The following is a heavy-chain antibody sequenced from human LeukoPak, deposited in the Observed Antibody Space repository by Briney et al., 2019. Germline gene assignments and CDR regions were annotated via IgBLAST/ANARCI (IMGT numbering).Heavy chain of an antibody. J-gene: IGHJ4*02. CDR3: ARSGRYSGYDFLGAY. Sequence: ASVKVSFKASGFTFTSSAVQWVRQARGQRLEWIGWIVVGSGNTNYAQKFQERVTITRDMSTSTAYMELRSLRSDDTAVYYCARSGRYSGYDFLGAYWGQGTLVTVSS. V-gene: IGHV1-58*01. CDR1: GFTFTSSA. CDR2: IVVGSGNT. D-gene: IGHD5-12*01.